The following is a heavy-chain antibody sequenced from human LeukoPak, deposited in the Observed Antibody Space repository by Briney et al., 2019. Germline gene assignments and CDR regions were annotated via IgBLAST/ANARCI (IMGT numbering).Heavy chain of an antibody. V-gene: IGHV1-2*02. CDR2: ITQNSDDT. D-gene: IGHD5-12*01. CDR3: ARVRSSGYDEVPLCY. Sequence: SVMVSCKASRYTFHCYYMHWARQPSGQALEWMGCITQNSDDTNYAQKFQGRVTIARDTSISTAYMELSRLRSDDTAVYYCARVRSSGYDEVPLCYWGQGTLVTVSS. CDR1: RYTFHCYY. J-gene: IGHJ4*02.